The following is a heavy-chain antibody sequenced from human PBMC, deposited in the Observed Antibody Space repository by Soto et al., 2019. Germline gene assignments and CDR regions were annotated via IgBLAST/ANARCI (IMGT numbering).Heavy chain of an antibody. CDR3: AKILGYCSGGSCYYAYYYYGMDV. Sequence: GGSLSLSCAASGFTFSSYAMSWVRQAPGKGLEWVSAFSGSGCSTYFADSVKGLFTISRDNSKNTLFLQMNSLRAEDTFVYYCAKILGYCSGGSCYYAYYYYGMDVWGQGTTVTVSS. CDR2: FSGSGCST. J-gene: IGHJ6*02. V-gene: IGHV3-23*01. CDR1: GFTFSSYA. D-gene: IGHD2-15*01.